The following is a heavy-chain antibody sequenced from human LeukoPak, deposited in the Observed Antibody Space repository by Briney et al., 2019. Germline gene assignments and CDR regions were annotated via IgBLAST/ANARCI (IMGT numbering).Heavy chain of an antibody. J-gene: IGHJ4*02. V-gene: IGHV3-13*01. D-gene: IGHD7-27*01. CDR3: ARELTGDPQVGFDY. Sequence: GGSLRLSCAASGFTFSSYDMRWVRQATGKGLEWVSAIGTAGDTYYPGSVKGRFTISRENAKNSLYLQMNSLRAEDTAVYYCARELTGDPQVGFDYWGQGTLVTVSS. CDR1: GFTFSSYD. CDR2: IGTAGDT.